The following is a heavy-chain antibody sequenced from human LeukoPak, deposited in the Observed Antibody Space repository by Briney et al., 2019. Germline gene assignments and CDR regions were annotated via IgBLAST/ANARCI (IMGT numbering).Heavy chain of an antibody. J-gene: IGHJ4*02. Sequence: ASVKVSCKVSGYTLTELSMHWVRQAPGKGLEWMGGFDPEDGETIYAQKFQGRVTMTEDTSTDTAYMELSSLRSEDTAVYYCATGPFYCSSTSCYQNLDYWGQGILVTVSS. CDR2: FDPEDGET. CDR3: ATGPFYCSSTSCYQNLDY. D-gene: IGHD2-2*01. CDR1: GYTLTELS. V-gene: IGHV1-24*01.